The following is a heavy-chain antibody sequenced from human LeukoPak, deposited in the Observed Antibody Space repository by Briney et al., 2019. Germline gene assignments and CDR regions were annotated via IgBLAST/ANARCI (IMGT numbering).Heavy chain of an antibody. J-gene: IGHJ6*03. CDR3: ARGYYDSSGYPGDYYYYYYMDV. CDR2: ISSSGSTI. D-gene: IGHD3-22*01. V-gene: IGHV3-48*03. Sequence: PGGSLRLSCAASGFTFSSYEMNWVRQAPGKGLEWVSYISSSGSTIYYAGSVKGRFTISRDKAKNSLYLQMNSLRAEDTAVYYCARGYYDSSGYPGDYYYYYYMDVWGKGTTVTVSS. CDR1: GFTFSSYE.